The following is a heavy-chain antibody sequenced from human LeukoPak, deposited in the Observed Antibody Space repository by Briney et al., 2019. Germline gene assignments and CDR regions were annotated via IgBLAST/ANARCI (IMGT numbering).Heavy chain of an antibody. D-gene: IGHD5-24*01. CDR2: IRSKANSYAA. CDR3: TRLGDGYNSGAFDI. J-gene: IGHJ3*02. V-gene: IGHV3-73*01. CDR1: GFTFSNAW. Sequence: GGSLRLSCAASGFTFSNAWMSWVRQASGKGLEWAGRIRSKANSYAAAYAASVKGRFTISRDDSKNTAYLQMNSLKTEDTAVYYCTRLGDGYNSGAFDIWGQGTMVTVSS.